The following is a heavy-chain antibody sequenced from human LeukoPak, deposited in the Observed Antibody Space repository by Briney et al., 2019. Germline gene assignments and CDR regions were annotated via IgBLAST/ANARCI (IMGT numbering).Heavy chain of an antibody. CDR3: ARKYCSSTSCSDELDDY. D-gene: IGHD2-2*01. V-gene: IGHV1-18*04. J-gene: IGHJ4*02. CDR2: ISAYNGNT. CDR1: GYTFTTYG. Sequence: ASVKVSCKASGYTFTTYGISWVRQAPGQGLEWMGWISAYNGNTNYAQKLQGRVTMTTDTSTSTAYMELSSLRSDDTAVYYCARKYCSSTSCSDELDDYWGQGTLVSVSS.